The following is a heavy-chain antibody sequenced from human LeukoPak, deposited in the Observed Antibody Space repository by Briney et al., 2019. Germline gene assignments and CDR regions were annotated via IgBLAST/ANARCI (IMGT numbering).Heavy chain of an antibody. V-gene: IGHV3-33*01. CDR3: ARGVGFCSSTSCQYYYMDV. CDR2: IWYDGSNK. Sequence: GGSLRLSCAASGFTFSSYGMHWVRQAPGKGLEWVAVIWYDGSNKYYADSVKGRFTISRDNSKNTLYLQMNSLRAEDTAVYYCARGVGFCSSTSCQYYYMDVWGKGTTVTVSS. CDR1: GFTFSSYG. J-gene: IGHJ6*03. D-gene: IGHD2-2*01.